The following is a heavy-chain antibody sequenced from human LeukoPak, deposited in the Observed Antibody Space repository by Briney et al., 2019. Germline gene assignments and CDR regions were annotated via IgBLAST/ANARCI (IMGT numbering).Heavy chain of an antibody. CDR2: IAAAGDT. J-gene: IGHJ4*02. Sequence: PGGSLRLSCAACGFTFSRYDMHWVRHATGKGLEWVSAIAAAGDTFYVGSVKGRFTISRENAKNSLYLQMNSLRAGDTAVYYCARGGETGFDYWGQGTLVTVSS. V-gene: IGHV3-13*01. CDR3: ARGGETGFDY. D-gene: IGHD3-10*01. CDR1: GFTFSRYD.